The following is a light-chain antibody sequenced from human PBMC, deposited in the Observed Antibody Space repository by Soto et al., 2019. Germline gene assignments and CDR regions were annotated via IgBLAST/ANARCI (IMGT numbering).Light chain of an antibody. Sequence: IVLTQSPAPLSLSPGARATLSCRARQSVGSDLAWYQQKPGQAPRLLIYDASNRATGIPARFSGSGSGTDFALSISSLEPEDFAVYYCQQRSNWPLTFGGGTKVDIK. CDR1: QSVGSD. J-gene: IGKJ4*01. CDR3: QQRSNWPLT. CDR2: DAS. V-gene: IGKV3-11*01.